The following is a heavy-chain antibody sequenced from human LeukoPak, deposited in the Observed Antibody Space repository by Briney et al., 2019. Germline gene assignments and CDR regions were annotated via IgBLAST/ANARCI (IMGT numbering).Heavy chain of an antibody. Sequence: GGSLRLSCAVSGFTFSSYGMHWVRQAPGKGLDWVAFTSYDGTKNYYADSVKGRFTISRDNSKNTLFLQMNSLRPEDTAVYYCARLGEDSYGYQTDFDYWGQGTLVTVSS. D-gene: IGHD5-18*01. CDR3: ARLGEDSYGYQTDFDY. CDR1: GFTFSSYG. V-gene: IGHV3-30*03. J-gene: IGHJ4*02. CDR2: TSYDGTKN.